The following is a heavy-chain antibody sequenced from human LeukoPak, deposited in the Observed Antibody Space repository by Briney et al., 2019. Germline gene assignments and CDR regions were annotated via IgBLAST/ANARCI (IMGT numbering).Heavy chain of an antibody. V-gene: IGHV4-59*01. Sequence: SETLSLTCTVSGGSISSYYWSWIRQPPGKGLEWIGYIYYSGSTNYNPSLKSRVTISVDTSKNQLSLKLSSVTAADTAVYYCARDAGYSGYDRTYGMDVWGQGTTVTVSS. J-gene: IGHJ6*02. D-gene: IGHD5-12*01. CDR2: IYYSGST. CDR1: GGSISSYY. CDR3: ARDAGYSGYDRTYGMDV.